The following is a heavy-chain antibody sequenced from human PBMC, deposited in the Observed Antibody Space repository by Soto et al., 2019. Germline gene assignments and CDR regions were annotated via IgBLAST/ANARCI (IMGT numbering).Heavy chain of an antibody. CDR1: GYTFTTYG. CDR3: ARDKGSNSWYYFFDY. CDR2: ISAYNGNT. Sequence: ASVKVSCKASGYTFTTYGISWVRQAPGQGLEWMGWISAYNGNTNYAQKLQGRVTMTTDTSTSTGYMELRSLRSDDTAVYYCARDKGSNSWYYFFDYWGQGTLVTVSS. J-gene: IGHJ4*02. V-gene: IGHV1-18*01. D-gene: IGHD6-13*01.